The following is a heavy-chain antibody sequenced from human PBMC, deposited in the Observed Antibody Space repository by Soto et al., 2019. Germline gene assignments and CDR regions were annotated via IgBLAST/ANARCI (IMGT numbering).Heavy chain of an antibody. D-gene: IGHD1-26*01. V-gene: IGHV1-18*04. CDR1: GYTFTSYG. CDR2: ISAYNGNT. J-gene: IGHJ6*02. Sequence: ASVKVSCKASGYTFTSYGISWVRQAPGQGLEWMGWISAYNGNTNYAQKLQGRVTMTTDTSTSTAYMELRSLRSDDTAVYYCARDRPLMVGAPPGYYYYGMDVWGQGTTVTVSS. CDR3: ARDRPLMVGAPPGYYYYGMDV.